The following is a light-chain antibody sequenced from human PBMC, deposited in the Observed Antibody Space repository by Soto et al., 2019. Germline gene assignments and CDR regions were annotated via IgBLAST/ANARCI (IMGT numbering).Light chain of an antibody. CDR1: SSDVGGYNY. CDR2: EVT. V-gene: IGLV2-14*01. Sequence: QSALTQPASESGSPGQSITISCTGTSSDVGGYNYVSWYQQHPGKAPKLMIYEVTYRPSGVSNRFSGSKSGNTASLTISGLQAEDEADYYCSSYTSSSTLVVFGGGTKLTVL. CDR3: SSYTSSSTLVV. J-gene: IGLJ2*01.